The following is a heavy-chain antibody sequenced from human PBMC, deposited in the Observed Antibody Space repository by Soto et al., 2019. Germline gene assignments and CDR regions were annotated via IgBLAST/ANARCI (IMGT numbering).Heavy chain of an antibody. CDR3: ALTRRSSLLEVAGPGFEY. J-gene: IGHJ4*02. Sequence: GGSLRLSRAASGFNFGVFGMHWVRQAPGKGLEWLSVLSYEGSEEYYADSVRGRFTISRDNSKNTLFLQMDSLRVDDTGVYYCALTRRSSLLEVAGPGFEYWGQGTLVTVSS. D-gene: IGHD6-19*01. CDR2: LSYEGSEE. CDR1: GFNFGVFG. V-gene: IGHV3-30*03.